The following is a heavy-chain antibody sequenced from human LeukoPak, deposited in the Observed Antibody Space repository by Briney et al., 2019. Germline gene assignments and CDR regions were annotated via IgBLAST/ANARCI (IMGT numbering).Heavy chain of an antibody. CDR2: ISGYNGNT. CDR1: GYTFSSYY. J-gene: IGHJ4*02. CDR3: ARAPLYGSCEY. D-gene: IGHD6-6*01. Sequence: ASVKVSCKASGYTFSSYYMHWVRQAPGQGLEWMGWISGYNGNTNYAQKLQGRVTMTTDTSTSTACMELRSLRSDDTAVYYCARAPLYGSCEYWGQGTLVTVSS. V-gene: IGHV1-18*04.